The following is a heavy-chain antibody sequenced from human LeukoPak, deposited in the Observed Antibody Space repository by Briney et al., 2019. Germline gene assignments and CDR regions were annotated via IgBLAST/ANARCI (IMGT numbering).Heavy chain of an antibody. CDR1: GFTFSSYS. D-gene: IGHD3-22*01. CDR3: ARTKGTYYYDSSGYPRAFDI. J-gene: IGHJ3*02. Sequence: GGSLRLSCAASGFTFSSYSMNWVRQAPGKGLEWVSSISSSSSYIYYADSVKGRFTISRDNAKNSLYLQMNSLRAEDTAVYYCARTKGTYYYDSSGYPRAFDIWGQGTMVTVSS. V-gene: IGHV3-21*01. CDR2: ISSSSSYI.